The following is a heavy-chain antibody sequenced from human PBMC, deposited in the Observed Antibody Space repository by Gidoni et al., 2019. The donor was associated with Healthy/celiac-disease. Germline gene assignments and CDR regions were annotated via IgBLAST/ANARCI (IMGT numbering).Heavy chain of an antibody. CDR1: GHGFTSYW. CDR3: ASRWGDTAGAFDI. Sequence: EAQLVQSGAEVKTPGEPLKIPCKRSGHGFTSYWIGWLRQMPGKGLEWMGINYPGDSDTRYSPSFQGQVTISADKSISTAYLQWSSLKASDTAMYYCASRWGDTAGAFDIWGQGTMVTVSS. V-gene: IGHV5-51*01. D-gene: IGHD5-18*01. CDR2: NYPGDSDT. J-gene: IGHJ3*02.